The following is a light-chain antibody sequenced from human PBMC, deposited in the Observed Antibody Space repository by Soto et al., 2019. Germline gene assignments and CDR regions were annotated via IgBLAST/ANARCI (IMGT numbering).Light chain of an antibody. CDR3: SAYTTTRTL. J-gene: IGLJ2*01. CDR1: SSDIGDSKL. V-gene: IGLV2-14*01. CDR2: DVN. Sequence: QSALTQPASVSGSPGQSFAISCTGTSSDIGDSKLVSWYQQPPGKIPKLIIYDVNNRPSGVSNRFSGSKSGNTASLTISGLQAEDEADYYCSAYTTTRTLFGGGTKVTVL.